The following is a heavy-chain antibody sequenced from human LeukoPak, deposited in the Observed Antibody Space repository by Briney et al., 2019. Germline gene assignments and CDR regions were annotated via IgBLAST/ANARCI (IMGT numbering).Heavy chain of an antibody. J-gene: IGHJ6*02. CDR3: ARSIAVADYYYYGMDV. CDR1: GYTFTSLD. D-gene: IGHD6-19*01. CDR2: INPNSGGT. Sequence: GASVKVSCKASGYTFTSLDINWVRQATGQGLEWMGWINPNSGGTNYAQKFQGWVTMTRDTSISTAYMELSRLRSDDTAVYYCARSIAVADYYYYGMDVWGQGTTVTVSS. V-gene: IGHV1-2*04.